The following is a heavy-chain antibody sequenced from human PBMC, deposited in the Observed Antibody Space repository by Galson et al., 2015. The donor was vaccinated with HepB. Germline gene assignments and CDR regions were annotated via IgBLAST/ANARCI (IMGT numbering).Heavy chain of an antibody. CDR1: GFTFSDYY. CDR3: ARVFCSSTSCYRGGGWFDP. CDR2: ISSSGSTI. J-gene: IGHJ5*02. V-gene: IGHV3-11*01. Sequence: SLRLSCAASGFTFSDYYMSWIRQAPGKGLEWVSYISSSGSTIYYADSVKGRFTISRDNAKNSLYLQMNSLRAEDTAVYYCARVFCSSTSCYRGGGWFDPWGQGTLVTVSS. D-gene: IGHD2-2*01.